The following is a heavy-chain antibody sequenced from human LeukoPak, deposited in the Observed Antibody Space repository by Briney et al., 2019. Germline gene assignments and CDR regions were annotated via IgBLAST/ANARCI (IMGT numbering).Heavy chain of an antibody. V-gene: IGHV3-7*05. CDR1: GFRLDNYW. Sequence: PGGSLRLSCEASGFRLDNYWMTWVRQAPGKGLEWVADINEDGSMIYSLDSVKGRFTISRDNAKNSLSLQLNTLRAEDTAVYYCARWSHVSGRWFLDNWGRGTLVSVSS. J-gene: IGHJ4*02. CDR3: ARWSHVSGRWFLDN. D-gene: IGHD3-10*01. CDR2: INEDGSMI.